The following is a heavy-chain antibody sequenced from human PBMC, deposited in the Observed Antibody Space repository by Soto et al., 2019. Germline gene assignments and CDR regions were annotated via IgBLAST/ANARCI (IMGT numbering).Heavy chain of an antibody. CDR3: ARDRDYYDSSGYFDY. Sequence: QVQLVQSGAEVKKPGASVKVSCKASGYTFTSYGISWVRQAPGQGLEWMGWISAYNGNTNYVQKLQGRVTMTTDTSTSTAYMELRSLRSDDTAVYYCARDRDYYDSSGYFDYWGQGTLVTVSS. D-gene: IGHD3-22*01. V-gene: IGHV1-18*01. CDR2: ISAYNGNT. J-gene: IGHJ4*02. CDR1: GYTFTSYG.